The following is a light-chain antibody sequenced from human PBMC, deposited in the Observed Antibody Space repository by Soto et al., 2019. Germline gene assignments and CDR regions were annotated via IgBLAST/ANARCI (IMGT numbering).Light chain of an antibody. V-gene: IGKV3-20*01. CDR1: QSVSSSY. CDR3: QQYGSSPPTWT. J-gene: IGKJ1*01. CDR2: GTS. Sequence: EIVLTQSPGTLSLSPGARATLSCRASQSVSSSYLAWYQQKPGQAPRLLIYGTSSRATDIPDRFSGSGSGTDFTLTISGLEPEDFAVYYCQQYGSSPPTWTVGQGTKVDIK.